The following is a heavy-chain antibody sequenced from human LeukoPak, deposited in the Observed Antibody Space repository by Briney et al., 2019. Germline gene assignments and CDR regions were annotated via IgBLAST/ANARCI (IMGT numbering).Heavy chain of an antibody. CDR2: IYESGST. J-gene: IGHJ1*01. CDR1: GGSISSSNW. V-gene: IGHV4-4*02. Sequence: SETLSLTCAVSGGSISSSNWWSWVRQPPGKGLEWIGEIYESGSTNYSPSLQSRVSISVDKSKNQFSLKLSSVTAADTAVYYCARYLDYGGNSRVFQHWGQGTLVTVSS. D-gene: IGHD4-23*01. CDR3: ARYLDYGGNSRVFQH.